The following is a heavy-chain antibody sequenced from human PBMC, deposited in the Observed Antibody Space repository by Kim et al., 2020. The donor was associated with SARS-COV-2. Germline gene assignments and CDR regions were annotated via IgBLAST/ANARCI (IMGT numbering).Heavy chain of an antibody. D-gene: IGHD3-16*01. CDR3: ANLGARDAFDI. J-gene: IGHJ3*02. Sequence: TYYADSVKGRFTISRDNTKNTLYLQMNSLRAEDTAVYYCANLGARDAFDIWGQETMVTVSS. V-gene: IGHV3-23*01. CDR2: T.